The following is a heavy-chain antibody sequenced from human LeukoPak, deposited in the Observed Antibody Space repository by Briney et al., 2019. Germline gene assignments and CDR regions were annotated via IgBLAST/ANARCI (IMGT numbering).Heavy chain of an antibody. CDR2: IYPGDSDT. D-gene: IGHD5-18*01. V-gene: IGHV5-51*01. Sequence: GESLQISCKGSGYIFTTYWIGWARQLPGKGLDWMGIIYPGDSDTRYTPSFQGQVTISVDKSISTAYLQWSSLKASDTAMYYCARGIQLWSFDYWGQGTLVTVSS. J-gene: IGHJ4*02. CDR1: GYIFTTYW. CDR3: ARGIQLWSFDY.